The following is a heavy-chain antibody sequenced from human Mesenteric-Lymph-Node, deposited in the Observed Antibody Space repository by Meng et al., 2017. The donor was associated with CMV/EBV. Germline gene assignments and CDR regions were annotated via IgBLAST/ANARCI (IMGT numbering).Heavy chain of an antibody. J-gene: IGHJ4*02. V-gene: IGHV4-34*01. CDR2: INHSGST. CDR3: ARYSSSGVDY. D-gene: IGHD6-6*01. Sequence: SETLSLTCSVSNYSISSGYYWSWIRQPPGKGLEWIGEINHSGSTNYNPSLKSRVTISVDTSKNQFSLKLSSVTAADTAVYYCARYSSSGVDYWGQGTLVTVSS. CDR1: NYSISSGYY.